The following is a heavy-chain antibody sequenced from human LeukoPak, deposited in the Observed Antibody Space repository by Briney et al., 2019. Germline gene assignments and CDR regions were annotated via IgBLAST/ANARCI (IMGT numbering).Heavy chain of an antibody. V-gene: IGHV3-15*01. CDR2: IKSKTDGGTT. Sequence: PGGSLRLSCAASGFTFSNAWMSWVRQAPGKGLEWVGRIKSKTDGGTTDYAAPVKGRFTISRDDSKNTLYLQMNSLKTEDTAVYYCTTDLRYFDWLSLPFDYWGQGTLVTVSS. CDR3: TTDLRYFDWLSLPFDY. CDR1: GFTFSNAW. D-gene: IGHD3-9*01. J-gene: IGHJ4*02.